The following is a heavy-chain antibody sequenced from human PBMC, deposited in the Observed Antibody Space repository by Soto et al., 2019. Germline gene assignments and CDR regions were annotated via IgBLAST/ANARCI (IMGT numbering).Heavy chain of an antibody. CDR3: VSDRSANVPTSIDY. V-gene: IGHV3-48*03. J-gene: IGHJ4*01. CDR1: GFTFSSYK. Sequence: EVQLVESGGGLVQPGGSLRLSCAASGFTFSSYKMNWVRQAPGKGLEWVAYISYSGSPTDYTDSVKGRFTISRDNAKNSLYLQMNSLRAEDTAVYYCVSDRSANVPTSIDYWGRGSLVTVSS. CDR2: ISYSGSPT. D-gene: IGHD2-8*01.